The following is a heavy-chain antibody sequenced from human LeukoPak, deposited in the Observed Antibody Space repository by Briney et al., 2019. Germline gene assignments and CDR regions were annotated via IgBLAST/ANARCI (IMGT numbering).Heavy chain of an antibody. CDR1: GGSFSGYY. D-gene: IGHD4-11*01. CDR3: ARGRGDYSNYTPYYYYYYMDV. CDR2: INHSGST. J-gene: IGHJ6*03. V-gene: IGHV4-34*01. Sequence: SETLSLTCAVYGGSFSGYYWSWIRQPPGKGLEWIVEINHSGSTNYNPSLKSRVTISVDTSKNQFSLKLSSVTAADTAVYYCARGRGDYSNYTPYYYYYYMDVWGKGTTVTVSS.